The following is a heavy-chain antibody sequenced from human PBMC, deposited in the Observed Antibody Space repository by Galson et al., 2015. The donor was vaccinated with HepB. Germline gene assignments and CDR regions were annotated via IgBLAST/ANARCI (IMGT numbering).Heavy chain of an antibody. V-gene: IGHV1-46*01. J-gene: IGHJ4*02. Sequence: SVKASCKASGYTFTSYYVHWVRQAPGQGLEWMGIINPSAGSATYAQKFRGRVTMTRDTSTSTVYMYLSSLRSEDTAVYYCARDSWGYLDYWGQGTLVTVSS. CDR2: INPSAGSA. CDR1: GYTFTSYY. D-gene: IGHD2-15*01. CDR3: ARDSWGYLDY.